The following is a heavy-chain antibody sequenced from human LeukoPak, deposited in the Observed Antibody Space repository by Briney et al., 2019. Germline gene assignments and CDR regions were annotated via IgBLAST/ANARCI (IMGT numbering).Heavy chain of an antibody. CDR1: GFPFSVSA. D-gene: IGHD1-26*01. CDR2: ILSDGTNK. CDR3: ARTGESHAFDI. Sequence: GGSLRLSCAASGFPFSVSAMHWVSQAPGKGLEWVTLILSDGTNKYYTDSVKGRFTISRDNSKKTLYLEMNSLRVEDTAVYYCARTGESHAFDIWGQGTMVTVSS. V-gene: IGHV3-30*04. J-gene: IGHJ3*02.